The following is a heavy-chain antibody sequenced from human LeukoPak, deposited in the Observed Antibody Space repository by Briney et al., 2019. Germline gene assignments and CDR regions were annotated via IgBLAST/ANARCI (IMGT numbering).Heavy chain of an antibody. V-gene: IGHV3-74*01. D-gene: IGHD3-22*01. J-gene: IGHJ4*02. CDR3: ARVGHYDSSGYYHLGY. CDR1: GFTFSSYW. Sequence: PGGSLRLSCAASGFTFSSYWMHWVRQAPGKGLVWVSRIHSDGSSTSYADSVKGRFTISRDNAKNTLYLQMNSLRAEGTAVYYCARVGHYDSSGYYHLGYWGQGTLVTVSS. CDR2: IHSDGSST.